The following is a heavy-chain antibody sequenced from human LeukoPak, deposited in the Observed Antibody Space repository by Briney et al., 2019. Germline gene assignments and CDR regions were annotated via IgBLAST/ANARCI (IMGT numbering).Heavy chain of an antibody. CDR1: GYFIGSGYY. CDR2: IYDITT. J-gene: IGHJ6*03. Sequence: SETLSLTCAVSGYFIGSGYYWGWIRQPPGKGLEWIGTIYDITTYYNPSLRSRVTVSIDTSKNQFPLKLSSVTAADTAVYYCARVTGYYYMDVWGKGTTVTVSS. V-gene: IGHV4-38-2*01. D-gene: IGHD1-1*01. CDR3: ARVTGYYYMDV.